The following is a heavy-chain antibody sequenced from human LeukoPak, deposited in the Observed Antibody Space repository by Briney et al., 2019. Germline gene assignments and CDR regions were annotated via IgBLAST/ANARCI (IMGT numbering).Heavy chain of an antibody. V-gene: IGHV4-34*01. CDR3: ARAGRAARPGFDY. Sequence: PSETLSLTCAVYGGSFSGYYWSWLRQPPGKGLEWIGEINHSGSTYYNPSLKSRVTISVDTSKNQFSLKLSSVTAADTAVYYCARAGRAARPGFDYWGQGTLVTVSS. CDR2: INHSGST. J-gene: IGHJ4*02. CDR1: GGSFSGYY. D-gene: IGHD6-6*01.